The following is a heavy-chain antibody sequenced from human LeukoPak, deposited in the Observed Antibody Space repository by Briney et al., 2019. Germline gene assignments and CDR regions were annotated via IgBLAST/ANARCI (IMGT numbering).Heavy chain of an antibody. CDR1: GGSFSGYY. J-gene: IGHJ4*02. CDR2: IYHSGST. V-gene: IGHV4-34*01. D-gene: IGHD3-16*02. CDR3: ARGGELSDFDY. Sequence: SETLSLTCAVYGGSFSGYYWSWIRQPPGKGLEWIGYIYHSGSTYYNPSLKSRVTISVDRSKNQFSLKLSSVTAADTAVYYCARGGELSDFDYWGQGTLVTVSS.